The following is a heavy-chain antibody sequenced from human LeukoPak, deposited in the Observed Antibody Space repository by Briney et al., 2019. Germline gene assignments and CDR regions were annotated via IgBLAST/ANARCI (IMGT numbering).Heavy chain of an antibody. CDR3: ARVWAWGSGNYFDN. J-gene: IGHJ4*02. Sequence: GGSLRLSCAASGFTFDAFGMTWVRQAPWKGLEWVSAIRGDAGSTGYADSVKGRFTISRDNAKNSLYLQMNSLRVEDTALYYCARVWAWGSGNYFDNWGQGTLVTVSS. CDR1: GFTFDAFG. CDR2: IRGDAGST. D-gene: IGHD7-27*01. V-gene: IGHV3-20*04.